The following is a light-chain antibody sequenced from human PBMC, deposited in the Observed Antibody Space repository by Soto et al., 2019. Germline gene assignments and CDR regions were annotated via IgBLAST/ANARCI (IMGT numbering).Light chain of an antibody. CDR1: SSNIGAGYD. Sequence: QSVLTQPPSVSGAPGQRVSISCTGTSSNIGAGYDVHWYQHLPGTAPELLIFGDINRPSGVPDRFSGSKSGTSASLAITGLQAEDEADYYCQSYDSSLSISVFGGGTQLTVL. CDR2: GDI. V-gene: IGLV1-40*01. J-gene: IGLJ2*01. CDR3: QSYDSSLSISV.